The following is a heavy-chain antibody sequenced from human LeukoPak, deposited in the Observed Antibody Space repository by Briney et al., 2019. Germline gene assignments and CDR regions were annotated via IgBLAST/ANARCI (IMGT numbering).Heavy chain of an antibody. Sequence: PETLSLTCNVLGGSIRSSNYYWGWIRQPPGKGLEWIGSIYYSGSTYYNPSLKGRGTMSVDTSNNQFSLKLTSATATDTAVYYCVRLFYYDSRGPPSWGQGTLVTVSS. CDR1: GGSIRSSNYY. V-gene: IGHV4-39*01. CDR3: VRLFYYDSRGPPS. J-gene: IGHJ5*02. D-gene: IGHD3-22*01. CDR2: IYYSGST.